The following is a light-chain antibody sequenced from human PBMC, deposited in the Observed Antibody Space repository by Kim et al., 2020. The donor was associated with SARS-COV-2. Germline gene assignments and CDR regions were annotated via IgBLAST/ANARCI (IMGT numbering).Light chain of an antibody. V-gene: IGLV4-69*02. CDR3: QTWGTGSWV. CDR1: SGHSSYA. J-gene: IGLJ3*02. Sequence: QPVLTQSPSASASLGASVKLTCTLGSGHSSYAIAWHQQQPEKGPRYLMKVNSDGSHTKGDGIPDRFSGSSSGAERYLTISSLQSEDEADYYCQTWGTGSWVFGGGTKLTVL. CDR2: VNSDGSH.